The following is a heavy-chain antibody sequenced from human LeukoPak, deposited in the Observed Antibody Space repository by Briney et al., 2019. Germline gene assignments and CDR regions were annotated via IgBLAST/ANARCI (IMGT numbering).Heavy chain of an antibody. CDR2: ISPSSSPI. J-gene: IGHJ4*02. V-gene: IGHV3-48*01. Sequence: PGGSLRLSCEASGFSFSSHSMDWVRQAPGKGLEWVSYISPSSSPIYYADSVKGRFTISRDNAKNSLYLQMNSLRAEDTAVYYCARGGWDIVVVVAATYFDYWGQGTLVTVSS. D-gene: IGHD2-15*01. CDR1: GFSFSSHS. CDR3: ARGGWDIVVVVAATYFDY.